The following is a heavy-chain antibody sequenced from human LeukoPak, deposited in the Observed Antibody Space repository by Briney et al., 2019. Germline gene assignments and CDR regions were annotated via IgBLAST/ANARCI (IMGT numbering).Heavy chain of an antibody. J-gene: IGHJ4*02. V-gene: IGHV3-48*03. CDR3: ARRAGAYSHPYDY. D-gene: IGHD4/OR15-4a*01. Sequence: GGSLRLSCAASGFTFSSSEMNWVRQAPGKGLEWVSYISDSVSTIYYADSVKGRFTISRDNAKNSLYLQMNSLRAEDTAVYYCARRAGAYSHPYDYWGQGTLVTVSS. CDR2: ISDSVSTI. CDR1: GFTFSSSE.